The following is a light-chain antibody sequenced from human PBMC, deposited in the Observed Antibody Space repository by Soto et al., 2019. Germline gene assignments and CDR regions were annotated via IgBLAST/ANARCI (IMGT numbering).Light chain of an antibody. Sequence: QSALTQPASVSGSPGQSITISCTGTSSDAGGYNYVSWYQQYPGKAPKLMIYDVSNRPSGVSNRFSGSKSGNTASLTISGLQAEDEADYYCTSYTTSSTLVFGTGTKLT. V-gene: IGLV2-14*01. CDR3: TSYTTSSTLV. J-gene: IGLJ1*01. CDR2: DVS. CDR1: SSDAGGYNY.